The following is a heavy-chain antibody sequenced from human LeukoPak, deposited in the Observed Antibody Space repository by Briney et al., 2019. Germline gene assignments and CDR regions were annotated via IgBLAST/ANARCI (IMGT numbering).Heavy chain of an antibody. CDR1: GFTFSNYA. J-gene: IGHJ4*02. CDR3: AKRLNFGVAIGDFDY. V-gene: IGHV3-23*01. CDR2: ISGSGDST. D-gene: IGHD3-3*01. Sequence: PGGSLRLSCAAFGFTFSNYAMSWVRQAPGKGLEWVSAISGSGDSTYYADSVKGRFTISRDSSMETLYLQMNSLRAEDTATYFCAKRLNFGVAIGDFDYWGQGTLVTVSS.